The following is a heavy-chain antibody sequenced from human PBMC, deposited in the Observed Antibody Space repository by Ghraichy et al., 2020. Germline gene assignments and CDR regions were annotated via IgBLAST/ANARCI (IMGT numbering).Heavy chain of an antibody. D-gene: IGHD6-13*01. CDR3: ARDVSSSLKNEFDY. V-gene: IGHV3-74*01. J-gene: IGHJ4*02. Sequence: LSLTCAASGFTFSSYWMHWVRQALGKGLVWVSRINSDGSSTSYADSVKGRFTISRDNAKNTLYLQMNSLRAEDTAVYYCARDVSSSLKNEFDYWGQGTLVTVSS. CDR2: INSDGSST. CDR1: GFTFSSYW.